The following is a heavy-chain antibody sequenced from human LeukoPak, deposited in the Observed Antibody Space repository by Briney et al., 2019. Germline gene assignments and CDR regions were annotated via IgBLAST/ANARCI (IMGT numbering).Heavy chain of an antibody. Sequence: GGSLRLSCAASGFTFSSYAMHWVRQAPGKGLEWVAVVSFDETNRLYADSVKGRFTISRDNSKNTLYLQMNSLRVEDTAVYYCAKNFRIAAAPDGYWGQGTLVTVSS. CDR1: GFTFSSYA. V-gene: IGHV3-30-3*02. J-gene: IGHJ4*02. CDR3: AKNFRIAAAPDGY. CDR2: VSFDETNR. D-gene: IGHD6-13*01.